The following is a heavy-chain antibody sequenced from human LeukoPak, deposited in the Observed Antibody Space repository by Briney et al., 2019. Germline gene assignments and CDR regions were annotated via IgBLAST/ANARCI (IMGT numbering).Heavy chain of an antibody. CDR1: GGSISSYY. D-gene: IGHD4-17*01. CDR2: IYYSGST. V-gene: IGHV4-59*01. CDR3: ASLVRGPGWFDP. Sequence: PSETLSLTCTVSGGSISSYYWSWIRQPPGKGLEWIGYIYYSGSTNYNPSLKSRVTISVDTSKNQFSLKLSSVTAADTAVYYCASLVRGPGWFDPWGQGTLVTVSS. J-gene: IGHJ5*02.